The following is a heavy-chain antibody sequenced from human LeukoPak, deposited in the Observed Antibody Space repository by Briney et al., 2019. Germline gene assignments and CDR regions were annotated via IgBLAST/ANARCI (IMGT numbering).Heavy chain of an antibody. CDR2: ISGSGERT. V-gene: IGHV3-11*01. Sequence: GGSLRLSCVASGLSFSGHYMTWIRQAPGKGLEWVSYISGSGERTYYGDSGKGRFTISRDNAKRSLDLQMNSLRTDDTAIYYCARSVMTAAGAIDYWGQGTLVTVSS. J-gene: IGHJ4*02. D-gene: IGHD6-25*01. CDR1: GLSFSGHY. CDR3: ARSVMTAAGAIDY.